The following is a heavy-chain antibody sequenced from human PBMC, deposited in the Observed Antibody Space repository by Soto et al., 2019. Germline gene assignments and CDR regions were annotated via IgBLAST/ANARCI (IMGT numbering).Heavy chain of an antibody. V-gene: IGHV4-39*01. D-gene: IGHD3-10*01. CDR1: GGSISSSSYY. Sequence: QLQLQESGPGLVKPSETLSLTCTVSGGSISSSSYYWGWIRQPPGKGLEWIGSIYYSGSTYYNPSLKSRVTISVDTSKNQFSLKLSSVTAADTAVYYCARQDSQPQWFGEPGPYYYGMDVWGQGTTVTVSS. CDR2: IYYSGST. CDR3: ARQDSQPQWFGEPGPYYYGMDV. J-gene: IGHJ6*02.